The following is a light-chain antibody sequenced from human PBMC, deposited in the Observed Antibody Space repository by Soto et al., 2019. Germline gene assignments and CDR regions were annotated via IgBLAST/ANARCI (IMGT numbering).Light chain of an antibody. V-gene: IGLV1-40*01. J-gene: IGLJ1*01. CDR3: QSYDDSLSVHYV. CDR1: SSNIGSTYD. Sequence: QSELTQPPSVNGAPRQRVPISYNGSSSNIGSTYDVQWYQQLPGTAPKLLIHGNTDRPSGVPDRFSGSKSGTSASLAITGLQADDEAEYYCQSYDDSLSVHYVFGTGTKVTVL. CDR2: GNT.